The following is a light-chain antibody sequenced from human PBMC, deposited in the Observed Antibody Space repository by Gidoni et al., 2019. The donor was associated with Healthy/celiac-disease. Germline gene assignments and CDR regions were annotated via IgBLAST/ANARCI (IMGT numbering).Light chain of an antibody. Sequence: IVLTQSPGTLSLSPGARATLPCRASQSVSRSYLAWYQQKPGQAPRLLIYGASSRATGIPDRFSGSGSGTDFTLTISRLEPEDFAVYYCQQYGSSPLTFGGGTKVEIK. V-gene: IGKV3-20*01. CDR1: QSVSRSY. CDR2: GAS. CDR3: QQYGSSPLT. J-gene: IGKJ4*01.